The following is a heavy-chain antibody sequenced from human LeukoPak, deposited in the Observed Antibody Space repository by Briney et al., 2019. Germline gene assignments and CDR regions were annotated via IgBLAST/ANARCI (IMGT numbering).Heavy chain of an antibody. J-gene: IGHJ4*02. CDR1: GESFSDDY. CDR3: ARVNYGDYDY. Sequence: SETLSLTCAVYGESFSDDYWSWIRQPPGKGLEWIGEINHSGTTNYNPSLKSRVTISLDTPKNQFSLRLSSVTAADTAVYFCARVNYGDYDYWGQGTLVTVSS. D-gene: IGHD4-17*01. CDR2: INHSGTT. V-gene: IGHV4-34*01.